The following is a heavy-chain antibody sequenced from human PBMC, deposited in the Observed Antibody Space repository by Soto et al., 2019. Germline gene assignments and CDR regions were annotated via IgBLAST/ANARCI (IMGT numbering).Heavy chain of an antibody. D-gene: IGHD3-22*01. CDR3: ARGVLYYYDSSGYPHWFDS. CDR1: GFTFSSYE. CDR2: ISSSGSII. V-gene: IGHV3-48*03. Sequence: EVQLVESGGGLVQPGGSLRLSCAASGFTFSSYEMNWVRQAPGKGLEWVSYISSSGSIIYYADSVKGRFTISRDNAKNSLYLQMNSLRAEDTAVYYCARGVLYYYDSSGYPHWFDSWGQGTLVTVSS. J-gene: IGHJ5*01.